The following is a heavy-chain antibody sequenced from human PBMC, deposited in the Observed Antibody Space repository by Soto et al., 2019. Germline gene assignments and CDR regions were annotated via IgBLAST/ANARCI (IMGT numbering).Heavy chain of an antibody. D-gene: IGHD6-13*01. CDR1: AFTFSSYA. V-gene: IGHV3-23*01. Sequence: GGSLRLSCAPSAFTFSSYAMSWVRQAPGKRLEWVSAISGSGGSTYYAASVKGRFTISRDHSKNSLYLQMNGRRAEDTAVYYCAEGGPYSSSWFDACGIWGQGTMCTVSS. CDR3: AEGGPYSSSWFDACGI. CDR2: ISGSGGST. J-gene: IGHJ3*02.